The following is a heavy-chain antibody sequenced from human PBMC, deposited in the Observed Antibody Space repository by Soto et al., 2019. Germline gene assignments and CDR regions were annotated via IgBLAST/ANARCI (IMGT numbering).Heavy chain of an antibody. J-gene: IGHJ4*02. V-gene: IGHV1-69*06. D-gene: IGHD1-1*01. CDR1: GGIFSSYA. Sequence: SVKVSCKASGGIFSSYAISWVRQAPGQGLEWMGGIIPIFGTANYAQKFQGRVTIIADKSTSTAYMELSSLRSEDTAVYYCAAPSFFSYKGYFDYWGQGTLVTV. CDR3: AAPSFFSYKGYFDY. CDR2: IIPIFGTA.